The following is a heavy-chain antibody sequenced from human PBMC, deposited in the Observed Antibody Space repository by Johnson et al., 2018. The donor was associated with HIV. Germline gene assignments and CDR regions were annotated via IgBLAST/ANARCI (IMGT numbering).Heavy chain of an antibody. CDR3: ARGKAFDI. CDR2: IKSKTDGGTT. Sequence: EQLVESGGGLVQPGGSLRLSCAASGFTFSNAWMTWVRQAPGKGLEWVGRIKSKTDGGTTDYAELVKGRFSISRDDSKNTLFLKMKSLKTEDTAVYYCARGKAFDIWGQGTMVNVSS. V-gene: IGHV3-15*01. CDR1: GFTFSNAW. J-gene: IGHJ3*02.